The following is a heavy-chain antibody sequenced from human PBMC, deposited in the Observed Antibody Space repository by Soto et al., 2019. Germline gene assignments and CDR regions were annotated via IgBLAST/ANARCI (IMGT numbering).Heavy chain of an antibody. CDR2: VSASGRSR. V-gene: IGHV3-23*01. Sequence: EVQLLESGGGLVQPGGSLRLSCVGSGIEFSNYAMSWVRQAPGTGLEWVSIVSASGRSRYHADSVKGRFTISRDNSKNTLYLHMTNLRAEDTAVYYCAKDGNWLDVYYDVWGHGTPVTVAS. CDR3: AKDGNWLDVYYDV. J-gene: IGHJ4*01. CDR1: GIEFSNYA. D-gene: IGHD3-16*01.